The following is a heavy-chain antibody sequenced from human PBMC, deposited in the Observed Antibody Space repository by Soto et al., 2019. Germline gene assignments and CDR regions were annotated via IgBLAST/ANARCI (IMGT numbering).Heavy chain of an antibody. CDR1: GFTFSSYG. J-gene: IGHJ6*02. D-gene: IGHD3-10*01. Sequence: QVQLVESGGGVVQPGRSLRLSCAASGFTFSSYGMHWVRQAPGKGLEWVAVISYDGSNKYYADSVKGRFTISRDNSKNTLYLQMNSLRAEDTAVYYCAKGAGAAYYYDGMDVWGQGTTVTVSS. CDR2: ISYDGSNK. V-gene: IGHV3-30*18. CDR3: AKGAGAAYYYDGMDV.